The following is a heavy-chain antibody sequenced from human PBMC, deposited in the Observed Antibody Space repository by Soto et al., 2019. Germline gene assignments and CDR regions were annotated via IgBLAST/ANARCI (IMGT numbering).Heavy chain of an antibody. CDR2: ISYDGSNK. Sequence: QVQLVESGGGVVQPGRSLRLSCAASGFTFSSYGMHWVRQAPGKGLEWVAVISYDGSNKYYAYSVKGRFTISRDNSKNALYLQMNSLRAEDTAVYYCAKDHCGGDCYSFDYWGQGTLVTVSA. CDR1: GFTFSSYG. CDR3: AKDHCGGDCYSFDY. D-gene: IGHD2-21*02. V-gene: IGHV3-30*18. J-gene: IGHJ4*02.